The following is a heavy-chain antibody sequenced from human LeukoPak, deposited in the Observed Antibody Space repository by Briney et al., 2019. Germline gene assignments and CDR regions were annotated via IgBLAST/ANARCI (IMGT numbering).Heavy chain of an antibody. J-gene: IGHJ4*02. Sequence: GGSLRLSCAASGFTFSSYAMHWVRQAPGKGLEWVAVISYDGSNKYYADSVKGRFTISRDNSKNTLYLQMNSLRAEDTAVYYCARAMGSGSIVYYFDYWGQGTLVTVSS. D-gene: IGHD3-10*01. V-gene: IGHV3-30-3*01. CDR3: ARAMGSGSIVYYFDY. CDR2: ISYDGSNK. CDR1: GFTFSSYA.